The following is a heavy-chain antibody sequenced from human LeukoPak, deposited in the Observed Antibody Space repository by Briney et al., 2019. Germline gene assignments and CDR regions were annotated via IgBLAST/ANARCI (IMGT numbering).Heavy chain of an antibody. D-gene: IGHD3-10*01. J-gene: IGHJ4*02. Sequence: ASVKVSCKASGYTFTGYYMHWVRQAPGQGLEWMGWINPNSGGTNYAQKFQGRVTMTRDTSTSTAYMELSRLRSDDTAVYYCARDPGERLTMVRGVITPTFDYWGQGTLVTVSS. CDR3: ARDPGERLTMVRGVITPTFDY. V-gene: IGHV1-2*02. CDR1: GYTFTGYY. CDR2: INPNSGGT.